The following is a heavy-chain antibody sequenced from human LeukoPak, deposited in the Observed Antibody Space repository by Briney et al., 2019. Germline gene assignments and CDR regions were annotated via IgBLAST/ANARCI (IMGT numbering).Heavy chain of an antibody. CDR3: ARVSLCSGGSCYGVWFDP. CDR2: IYTSGST. V-gene: IGHV4-4*07. CDR1: GGSISSYY. J-gene: IGHJ5*02. Sequence: SETLSLTCTVSGGSISSYYWSWIRQPAGKGLEWIGRIYTSGSTNYNPSLKSRVTISVDTSKNQFSLKLNSVTAADTAVYYCARVSLCSGGSCYGVWFDPWGQGTLVTVSS. D-gene: IGHD2-15*01.